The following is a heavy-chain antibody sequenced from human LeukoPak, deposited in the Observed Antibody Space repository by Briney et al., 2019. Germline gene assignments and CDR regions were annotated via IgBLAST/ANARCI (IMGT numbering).Heavy chain of an antibody. J-gene: IGHJ6*03. D-gene: IGHD6-13*01. V-gene: IGHV4-4*02. CDR1: GGSISSSNW. CDR3: ARVFYSSWYIHYYYMDV. Sequence: PSGTLSLTCAVSGGSISSSNWWSWVRQPPGKGLEWIGEIYHSGSTNYNPSLKSRVTISVDKSKNQFSLKLSSVTAADTAVYYCARVFYSSWYIHYYYMDVWGKGTTVTVSS. CDR2: IYHSGST.